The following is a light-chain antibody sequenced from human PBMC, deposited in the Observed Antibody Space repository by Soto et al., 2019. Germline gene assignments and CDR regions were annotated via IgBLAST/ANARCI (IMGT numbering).Light chain of an antibody. V-gene: IGKV1-33*01. CDR1: QDISNY. J-gene: IGKJ3*01. CDR3: QQYDNLPFT. CDR2: DAS. Sequence: DIPMTQSPSSLSASVGDRVTITCQASQDISNYLNWYQQKPGKAPKLLIYDASNLETGVPSRFSGSGSGTDFTFTISSLQPEDIATYYCQQYDNLPFTFRPGTKVDIK.